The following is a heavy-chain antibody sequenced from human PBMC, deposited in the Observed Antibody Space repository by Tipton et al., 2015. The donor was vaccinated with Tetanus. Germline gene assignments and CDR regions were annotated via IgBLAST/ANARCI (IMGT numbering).Heavy chain of an antibody. J-gene: IGHJ4*02. D-gene: IGHD2/OR15-2a*01. CDR1: GYTFTRYW. CDR3: ARDFLIAGSYFDF. V-gene: IGHV3-7*01. CDR2: INQDGTES. Sequence: VQLVQSGAGLVQPGGSLRLSCVASGYTFTRYWLSWVRQAPGKGLARVGNINQDGTESYYVDSMKDRFTISRDNAKNSLYLDMNSLRDYVTAVFYCARDFLIAGSYFDFWGQGALVTVSS.